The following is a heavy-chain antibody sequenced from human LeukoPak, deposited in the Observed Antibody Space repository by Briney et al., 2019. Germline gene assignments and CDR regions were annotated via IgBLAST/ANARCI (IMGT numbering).Heavy chain of an antibody. V-gene: IGHV3-9*01. D-gene: IGHD6-13*01. J-gene: IGHJ3*02. CDR1: GFTFDDYA. CDR3: AKRGGYSSSWGAFDI. Sequence: PGGSLSLSCAASGFTFDDYAMHWVRQAPGKGLEWVSGISWNSGSIGYADSVKGRFTISRDNAKKSLYLQMNSLRAEDTALYYCAKRGGYSSSWGAFDIWGQGTMVTVSS. CDR2: ISWNSGSI.